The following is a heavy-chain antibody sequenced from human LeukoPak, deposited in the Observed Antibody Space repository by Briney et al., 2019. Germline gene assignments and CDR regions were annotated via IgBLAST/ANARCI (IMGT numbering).Heavy chain of an antibody. Sequence: PGGSLRLSCAASGFTFSSYGMSWVRQAPGKGLEWVSSISSSSSYIYYADSVKGRFTISRDNAKNSLYLQMNSLRAEDTAVYYCARDLGTYYYDSSGYTGFDYWGQGTLVTVSS. D-gene: IGHD3-22*01. CDR3: ARDLGTYYYDSSGYTGFDY. CDR1: GFTFSSYG. V-gene: IGHV3-21*01. J-gene: IGHJ4*02. CDR2: ISSSSSYI.